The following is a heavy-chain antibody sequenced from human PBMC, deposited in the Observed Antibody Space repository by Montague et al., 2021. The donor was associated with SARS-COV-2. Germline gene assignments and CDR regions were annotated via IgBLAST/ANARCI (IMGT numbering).Heavy chain of an antibody. D-gene: IGHD2-15*01. CDR3: VRDFRSADY. CDR2: INTDGSNT. J-gene: IGHJ4*02. V-gene: IGHV3-74*01. CDR1: GFTFSRYW. Sequence: SLRLSCSASGFTFSRYWMHWVRQTPGKGLVWVSRINTDGSNTNYXDTVKGRFTISRDNAKNTVYLQMNSLRAEDTAVYYCVRDFRSADYWGQGTLVTVSP.